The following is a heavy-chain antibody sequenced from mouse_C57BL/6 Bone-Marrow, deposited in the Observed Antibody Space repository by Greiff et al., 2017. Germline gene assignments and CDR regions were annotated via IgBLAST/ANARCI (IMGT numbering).Heavy chain of an antibody. J-gene: IGHJ3*01. V-gene: IGHV1-26*01. CDR1: GYTFTDYY. D-gene: IGHD1-1*01. Sequence: EVQLQQSGPELVKPGASVKISCKASGYTFTDYYMNWVKQSHGKSLEWIGDINPNNGGTSYNQKFKGKATLTVYKSSSTAYMELRSLTSEDSAVYYCARLPIYYYGAWFAYWGQGTLVTVSA. CDR2: INPNNGGT. CDR3: ARLPIYYYGAWFAY.